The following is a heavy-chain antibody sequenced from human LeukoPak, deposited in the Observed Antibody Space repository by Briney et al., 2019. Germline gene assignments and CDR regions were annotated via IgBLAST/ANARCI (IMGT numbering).Heavy chain of an antibody. D-gene: IGHD3-9*01. V-gene: IGHV3-7*01. CDR3: AKTRGILTGYYDAFDI. J-gene: IGHJ3*02. Sequence: PGGSLRLSCAASGFTFSSYWMSWVRQAPGKGLGWVANIKQDGSEKYYVDSVKGRFTISRDNAKNSLYLQMNSLRAEDTAVYYCAKTRGILTGYYDAFDIWGQGTMVTVSS. CDR2: IKQDGSEK. CDR1: GFTFSSYW.